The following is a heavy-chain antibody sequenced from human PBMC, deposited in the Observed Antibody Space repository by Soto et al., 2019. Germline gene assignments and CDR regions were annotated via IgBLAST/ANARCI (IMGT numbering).Heavy chain of an antibody. CDR2: MNPNSGNT. CDR1: GYTFTSYD. J-gene: IGHJ6*02. V-gene: IGHV1-8*01. D-gene: IGHD2-2*01. CDR3: ARAPYCSSTSCYYYGMDV. Sequence: ASVKVSCKASGYTFTSYDINWVRQATGQGLEWMGWMNPNSGNTGYAQKFQGRVTMTRNTSISTAYMELSSLRSEDTAVYYCARAPYCSSTSCYYYGMDVWGQGTTVTVSS.